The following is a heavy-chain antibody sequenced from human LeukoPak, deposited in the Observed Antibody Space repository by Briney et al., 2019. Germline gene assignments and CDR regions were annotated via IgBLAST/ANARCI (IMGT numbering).Heavy chain of an antibody. J-gene: IGHJ4*02. CDR3: ARQPGGYSGPFDY. Sequence: SETLSLTCSVSRGSISSSSYYWGWIRQPPGKGLEWVASVYYSGSTYYNPSLESRVTMSVDTSKNQFSLKLGSMTAADTAVYYCARQPGGYSGPFDYWGQGTLVTVSS. CDR2: VYYSGST. V-gene: IGHV4-39*01. CDR1: RGSISSSSYY. D-gene: IGHD5-12*01.